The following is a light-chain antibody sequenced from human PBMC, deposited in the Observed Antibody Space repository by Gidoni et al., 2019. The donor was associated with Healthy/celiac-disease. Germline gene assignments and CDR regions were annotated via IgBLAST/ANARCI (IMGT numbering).Light chain of an antibody. V-gene: IGKV3-11*01. CDR1: QSGSSY. CDR3: QHRSTWPPFT. CDR2: DAP. Sequence: ETVLTQSHATLSSAPGERATLSCRASQSGSSYLAWYQHKPGQAPRLLIYDAPNRATGIPASFSGSGSGTDFPLTIGSLGPEDFPVYYCQHRSTWPPFTFGQGTRLEIK. J-gene: IGKJ5*01.